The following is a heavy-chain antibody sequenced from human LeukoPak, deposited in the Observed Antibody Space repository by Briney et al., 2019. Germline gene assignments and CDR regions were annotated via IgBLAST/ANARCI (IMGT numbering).Heavy chain of an antibody. V-gene: IGHV1-8*01. CDR3: AKSPFGSSSEYDY. J-gene: IGHJ4*02. D-gene: IGHD6-6*01. CDR1: GYTFTSYD. CDR2: MNPNSGNT. Sequence: ASVKVPCKASGYTFTSYDINWVRQATGQGLEWMGWMNPNSGNTGYAQKFQGRVTMTRNTSISTAYMELSSLRSEDTAVYYCAKSPFGSSSEYDYWGQGTLVTVSS.